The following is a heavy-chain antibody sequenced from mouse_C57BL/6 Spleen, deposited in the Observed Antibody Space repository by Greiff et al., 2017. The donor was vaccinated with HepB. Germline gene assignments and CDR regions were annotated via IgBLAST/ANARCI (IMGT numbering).Heavy chain of an antibody. Sequence: QVQLQQPGAELVMPGASVKLSCKASGYTFTSYWMHWVKQMPGQGLEWIGEIDPSDSYTNYNQKFKGKSTLTVDKSSSTAYMQLSSLTSEDSAVYYCARSEGNYYAMDYWGQGTSVTVSS. CDR1: GYTFTSYW. CDR3: ARSEGNYYAMDY. V-gene: IGHV1-69*01. D-gene: IGHD2-1*01. J-gene: IGHJ4*01. CDR2: IDPSDSYT.